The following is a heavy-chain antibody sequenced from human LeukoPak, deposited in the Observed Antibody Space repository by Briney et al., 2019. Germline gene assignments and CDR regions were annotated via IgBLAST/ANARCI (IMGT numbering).Heavy chain of an antibody. Sequence: PGRSLRLSCQASGFTFDNYAMHWVRQAPGKGLEWASVISWNSGSIGYADSVKGRFTISRDNAKNSLYLQVNSLRAEDTALYYCAKDSHVDTAMVTMDYWGQGALVTVSS. CDR2: ISWNSGSI. CDR3: AKDSHVDTAMVTMDY. D-gene: IGHD5-18*01. CDR1: GFTFDNYA. V-gene: IGHV3-9*01. J-gene: IGHJ4*02.